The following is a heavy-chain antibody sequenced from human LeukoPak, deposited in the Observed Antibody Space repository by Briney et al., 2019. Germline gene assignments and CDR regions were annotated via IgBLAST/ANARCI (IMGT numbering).Heavy chain of an antibody. CDR3: AGIGSSSWWRVGYYYYGMDV. CDR1: GGSISTYY. J-gene: IGHJ6*02. V-gene: IGHV4-59*01. CDR2: IYYSGST. D-gene: IGHD6-13*01. Sequence: PSETLSLACTVSGGSISTYYWSWIRQPPGKGLEWIGYIYYSGSTNYNPSLKSRVTISVDTSKNQFSLKLSSVTAADTAVYYCAGIGSSSWWRVGYYYYGMDVWGQGTTVTVSS.